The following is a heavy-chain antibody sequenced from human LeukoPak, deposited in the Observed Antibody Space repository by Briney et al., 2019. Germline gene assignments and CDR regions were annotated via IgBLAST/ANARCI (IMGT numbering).Heavy chain of an antibody. Sequence: ASVKVSCKASGYTFTNYYVHWVRQAPGQGLEWMGWISAYNGNTNYAQKLQGRVTMTTDTSTSTAYMELRSLRSDDTAVYYCARDLALFGVGDLYYYYYMDVWGNGTTVTVSS. J-gene: IGHJ6*03. D-gene: IGHD3-3*01. CDR3: ARDLALFGVGDLYYYYYMDV. V-gene: IGHV1-18*04. CDR2: ISAYNGNT. CDR1: GYTFTNYY.